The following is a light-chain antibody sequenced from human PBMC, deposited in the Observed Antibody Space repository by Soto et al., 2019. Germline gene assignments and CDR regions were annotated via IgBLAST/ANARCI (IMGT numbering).Light chain of an antibody. V-gene: IGKV3-11*01. CDR2: EAS. Sequence: VLTQSPATLSLSPGERATLSCRASQSVSSYLAWYQQKPGQAPRLLIYEASKRATGIPARFSGSGSGTDFTLTISSLEPEDFAVYYCQQRNNPYTLGQGTKLEIK. CDR1: QSVSSY. J-gene: IGKJ2*01. CDR3: QQRNNPYT.